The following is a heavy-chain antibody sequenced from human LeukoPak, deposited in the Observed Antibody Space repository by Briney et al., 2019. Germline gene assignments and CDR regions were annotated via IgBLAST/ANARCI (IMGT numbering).Heavy chain of an antibody. V-gene: IGHV4-39*01. D-gene: IGHD5-24*01. J-gene: IGHJ4*02. CDR2: INYRGTT. CDR3: ARLRDGRWLLEY. CDR1: GGSISSSGYY. Sequence: SETLSLTCTASGGSISSSGYYWGWIRQPPGKGLEWIASINYRGTTYYNPSLKSRVTISEDRSKNQFSLKLSSVTAADTAVYYCARLRDGRWLLEYWGQGTLVTVSS.